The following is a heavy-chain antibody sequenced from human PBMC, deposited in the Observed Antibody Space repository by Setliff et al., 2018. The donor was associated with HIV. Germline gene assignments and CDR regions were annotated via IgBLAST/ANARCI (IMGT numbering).Heavy chain of an antibody. V-gene: IGHV5-51*01. D-gene: IGHD3-22*01. J-gene: IGHJ4*02. CDR2: IYPDESDS. CDR3: ARVDMGYYYDSSGYSHRDH. CDR1: GYSFPTYW. Sequence: PGESLKISCKGSGYSFPTYWIAWVRQMPGKGLEWMGVIYPDESDSRYRPSFRGQVTISADKSINTAYLQWSSLKASDTAMYYCARVDMGYYYDSSGYSHRDHWGQGTLVTVSS.